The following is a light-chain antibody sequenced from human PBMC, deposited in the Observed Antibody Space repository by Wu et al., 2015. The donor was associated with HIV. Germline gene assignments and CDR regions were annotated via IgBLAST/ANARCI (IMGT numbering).Light chain of an antibody. Sequence: EIVMTQSPATLSVSPGERATLSCRASQSVSSNLAWYQQKPGQAPRLLIYDASTRATGIPARFSGSGSGTEFTLTISSLQSEDFAVYYCQHYNSWPYSFGQGTMLEFK. J-gene: IGKJ2*03. CDR3: QHYNSWPYS. CDR2: DAS. V-gene: IGKV3-15*01. CDR1: QSVSSN.